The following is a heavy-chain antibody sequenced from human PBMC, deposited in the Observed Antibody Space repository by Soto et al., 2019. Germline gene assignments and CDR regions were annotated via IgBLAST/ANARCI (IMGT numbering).Heavy chain of an antibody. CDR1: GGSISTFC. Sequence: VQLQESGPGLVKPSETLSLMYTVSGGSISTFCWSWVRQSPGKGLEWIGYIYDTETTDYNPSMKRRVSISLDPSKSQFSLTLRSVTAADTAIYYCARAPRPIGAAGHFDYWGQGALVTVAS. D-gene: IGHD6-25*01. CDR3: ARAPRPIGAAGHFDY. V-gene: IGHV4-59*01. J-gene: IGHJ4*02. CDR2: IYDTETT.